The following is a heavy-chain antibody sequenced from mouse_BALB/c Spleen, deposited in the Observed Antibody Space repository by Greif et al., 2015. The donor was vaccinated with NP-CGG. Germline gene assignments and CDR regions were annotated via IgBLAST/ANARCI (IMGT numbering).Heavy chain of an antibody. CDR1: GYAFTNYL. CDR3: ARGGGMILFDY. J-gene: IGHJ2*01. CDR2: INPGSGGT. V-gene: IGHV1-54*01. D-gene: IGHD2-4*01. Sequence: QVQLQQPGAELVRPGTSVKVSCKASGYAFTNYLIEWVKQRPGQGLEWIGVINPGSGGTNYDEKFKGKATLTADKSSSTAYMQLSSLTSDDSAVYFCARGGGMILFDYWGQGTTLTVSS.